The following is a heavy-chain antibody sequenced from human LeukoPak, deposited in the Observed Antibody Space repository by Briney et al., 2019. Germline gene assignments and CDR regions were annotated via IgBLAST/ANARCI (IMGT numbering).Heavy chain of an antibody. V-gene: IGHV3-33*01. J-gene: IGHJ3*02. CDR2: IWYDGSNK. CDR1: GFTFSSYG. CDR3: ARAKIQEVTIFGVVIPAYDAFDI. D-gene: IGHD3-3*01. Sequence: GGSLRLSCAASGFTFSSYGMHWVRQAPGKGLEWVAVIWYDGSNKYYADSVKGRFTISRDNSKNTLYLQMNSLRAEDTAVYYCARAKIQEVTIFGVVIPAYDAFDIWGQGTMATVSS.